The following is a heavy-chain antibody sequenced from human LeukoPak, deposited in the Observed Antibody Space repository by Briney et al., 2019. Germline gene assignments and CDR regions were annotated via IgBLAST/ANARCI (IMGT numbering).Heavy chain of an antibody. Sequence: GESLKISCKGSGYSYTSYWIGWVRQMPGKGLEWMGIIYPGDSDTRYSPSFQGQVTISADKSISTAYLQWSSLKASDTAMYYCARGGSSSSEDDAFDIWGQGTMVTVSS. J-gene: IGHJ3*02. V-gene: IGHV5-51*01. CDR2: IYPGDSDT. D-gene: IGHD6-6*01. CDR3: ARGGSSSSEDDAFDI. CDR1: GYSYTSYW.